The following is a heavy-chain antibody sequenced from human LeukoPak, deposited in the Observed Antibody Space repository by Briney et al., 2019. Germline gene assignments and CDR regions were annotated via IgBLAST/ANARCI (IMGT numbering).Heavy chain of an antibody. CDR1: VGTSSGYY. Sequence: PSQTLSLTSAVYVGTSSGYYCSGLRQPPRKGLEWIGGINHSGSTNYTPSLKSRVTISVDTSKSQFSLKLSSVTAADTAVYYCARGRQPKYYYDRRKSTVAAFDIWGQGTMVTVSS. CDR3: ARGRQPKYYYDRRKSTVAAFDI. J-gene: IGHJ3*02. D-gene: IGHD3-22*01. CDR2: INHSGST. V-gene: IGHV4-34*01.